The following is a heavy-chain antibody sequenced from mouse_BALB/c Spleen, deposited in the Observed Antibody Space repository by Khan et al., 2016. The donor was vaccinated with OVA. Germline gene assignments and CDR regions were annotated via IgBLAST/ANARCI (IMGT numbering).Heavy chain of an antibody. Sequence: QVQLQQSGPGLVQPSQSLSITCTVSGFSLTNYGVHWIRQSPGRGLEWLGLIWSGGNTDYNAAFISRLTISKDNTKSQVFFKMTSLQADDTAIYYSARKRGVHYNMDFWGQGISVTVSA. J-gene: IGHJ4*01. CDR2: IWSGGNT. CDR1: GFSLTNYG. V-gene: IGHV2-2*01. CDR3: ARKRGVHYNMDF.